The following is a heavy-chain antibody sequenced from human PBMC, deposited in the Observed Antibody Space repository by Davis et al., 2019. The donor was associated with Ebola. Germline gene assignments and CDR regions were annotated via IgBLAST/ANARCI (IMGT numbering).Heavy chain of an antibody. V-gene: IGHV3-7*01. J-gene: IGHJ6*02. CDR2: IKQDGSEK. CDR3: AKSFLYCSSTSCYTSYGMDV. D-gene: IGHD2-2*02. Sequence: GGSLRLSCAASGFTFSSYWMSWVRQAPGKGLEWVANIKQDGSEKYYVDSVKGRFTISRDNSKNTLYLQMNSLRAEDTAVYYCAKSFLYCSSTSCYTSYGMDVWGQGTTVTVSS. CDR1: GFTFSSYW.